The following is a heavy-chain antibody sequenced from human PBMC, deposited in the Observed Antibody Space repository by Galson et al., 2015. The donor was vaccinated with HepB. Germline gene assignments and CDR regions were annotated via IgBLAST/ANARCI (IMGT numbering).Heavy chain of an antibody. CDR3: ARGYDFWSGYENALGY. J-gene: IGHJ4*02. CDR1: GYTFTSYV. V-gene: IGHV1-3*01. D-gene: IGHD3/OR15-3a*01. Sequence: SVKVSCKASGYTFTSYVMYWVRQAPGQRFEWMGWINAGNSKTKYSQKFQDRVIITRDTSATTAYMELSSLRSEDTAVYYCARGYDFWSGYENALGYWGQGTLITVSS. CDR2: INAGNSKT.